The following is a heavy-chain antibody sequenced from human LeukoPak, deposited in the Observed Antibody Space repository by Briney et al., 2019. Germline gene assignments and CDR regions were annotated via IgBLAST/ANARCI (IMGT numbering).Heavy chain of an antibody. J-gene: IGHJ4*02. CDR1: GGSVSSDY. D-gene: IGHD2-2*01. CDR2: ISYSGNT. Sequence: SETLSLTCTVSGGSVSSDYWNWIRQPPGKGLEWIGYISYSGNTNYNPSLKSRVTISVDTSKNQFSLKLSSVTAADTAVYYCARLGLGYCSSTSCYASFDYWGQGTLVTVSS. V-gene: IGHV4-59*08. CDR3: ARLGLGYCSSTSCYASFDY.